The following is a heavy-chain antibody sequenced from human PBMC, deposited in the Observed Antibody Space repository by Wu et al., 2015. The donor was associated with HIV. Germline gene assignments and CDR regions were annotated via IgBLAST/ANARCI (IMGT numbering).Heavy chain of an antibody. J-gene: IGHJ3*02. CDR2: LNPRSGDT. V-gene: IGHV1-2*02. D-gene: IGHD5-12*01. Sequence: QVQLVQSGAEVKKPGSSVKVSCKASGGTFSSYAISWVRQAPGQGLEWIGWLNPRSGDTKNAQRFQGRVTLTRDTSVSTLYLDLSSLRSDDTAVYYCAREGRSASDTGAFDIWGLGTMVTVYS. CDR1: GGTFSSYA. CDR3: AREGRSASDTGAFDI.